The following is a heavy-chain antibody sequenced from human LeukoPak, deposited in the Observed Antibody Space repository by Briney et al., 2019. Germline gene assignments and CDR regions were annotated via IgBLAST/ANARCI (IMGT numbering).Heavy chain of an antibody. CDR2: ISSSGSTI. D-gene: IGHD3-22*01. J-gene: IGHJ5*02. V-gene: IGHV3-48*04. Sequence: GGSLRLSCAASGFTFSSYAMSWVRQAPGKGLEWVSYISSSGSTIYYADSVEGRFTISRDNAKNTLNLQMNSLRAEDTAVYYCARDLGQYYDTSDNWFDPWGQGTLVTVSS. CDR3: ARDLGQYYDTSDNWFDP. CDR1: GFTFSSYA.